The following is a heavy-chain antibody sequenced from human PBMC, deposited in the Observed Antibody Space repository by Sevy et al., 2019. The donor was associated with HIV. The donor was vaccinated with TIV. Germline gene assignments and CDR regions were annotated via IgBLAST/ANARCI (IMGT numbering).Heavy chain of an antibody. Sequence: GGSLRLSCAASGITFSDHYMSWIRQAPGKGLEWVAYITNSGTTKYYADSVKGRFTISRDNARISIYLQMNSLTADDAAVYYCVGDSPATSYDHWYFGIDVWGQGTTVTVSS. CDR1: GITFSDHY. J-gene: IGHJ6*02. CDR3: VGDSPATSYDHWYFGIDV. D-gene: IGHD1-26*01. CDR2: ITNSGTTK. V-gene: IGHV3-11*01.